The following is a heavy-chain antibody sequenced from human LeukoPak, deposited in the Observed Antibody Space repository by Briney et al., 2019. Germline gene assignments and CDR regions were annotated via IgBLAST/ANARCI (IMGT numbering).Heavy chain of an antibody. CDR3: ARGGFTTQAGLDP. CDR1: GYSFTRNG. Sequence: ASVKVCCKASGYSFTRNGISWVRQAPGQGLEWMGWISGYNGNTNYVREFQGRVTMTTDTSTSTAYMELRSLRSDDTAVYYCARGGFTTQAGLDPWGQGTLVTVSS. D-gene: IGHD3-3*01. CDR2: ISGYNGNT. J-gene: IGHJ5*02. V-gene: IGHV1-18*01.